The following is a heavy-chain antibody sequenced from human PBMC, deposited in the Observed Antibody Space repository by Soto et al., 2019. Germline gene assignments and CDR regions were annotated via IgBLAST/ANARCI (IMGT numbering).Heavy chain of an antibody. CDR1: EFTFPGYG. Sequence: GGSLRLSCAASEFTFPGYGMHWVRQAPGKGLEWVGVIWYDGSNKYTADSVKGRFPISRDNSKNMLYLQMASLRPEAPALYSVASGQWCIPRSYYYYGMDVWGQGTTVTVSS. V-gene: IGHV3-33*01. CDR3: ASGQWCIPRSYYYYGMDV. J-gene: IGHJ6*02. CDR2: IWYDGSNK. D-gene: IGHD2-15*01.